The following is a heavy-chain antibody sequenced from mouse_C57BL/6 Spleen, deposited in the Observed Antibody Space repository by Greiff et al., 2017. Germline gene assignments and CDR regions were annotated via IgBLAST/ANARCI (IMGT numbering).Heavy chain of an antibody. Sequence: VKLMESGAELVRPGTSVKVSCKASGYAFTNYLIEWVKQRPGQGLEWIGVINPGSGGTNYNEKFKGKATLTADKSSSTAYMQLSRLTSEDSAVYFCARTVYEADVVYYAMDYWGQGTSVTVSS. V-gene: IGHV1-54*01. CDR1: GYAFTNYL. CDR2: INPGSGGT. J-gene: IGHJ4*01. CDR3: ARTVYEADVVYYAMDY. D-gene: IGHD1-1*01.